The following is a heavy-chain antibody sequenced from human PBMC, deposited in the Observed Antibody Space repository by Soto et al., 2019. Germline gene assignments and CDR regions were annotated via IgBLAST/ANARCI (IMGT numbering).Heavy chain of an antibody. CDR2: ISGSGGST. J-gene: IGHJ5*02. CDR3: SKDRRGGEFDP. V-gene: IGHV3-23*01. Sequence: EGQLLESGGGLVQPGGSLRLSCAASGFTFSSYAMSWVRQATGKGLEWVSAISGSGGSTYYADSVKGRFTISRDNSKNTRYLQMTSLSAEDTAVYYCSKDRRGGEFDPCGQGTLVSVSS. D-gene: IGHD2-15*01. CDR1: GFTFSSYA.